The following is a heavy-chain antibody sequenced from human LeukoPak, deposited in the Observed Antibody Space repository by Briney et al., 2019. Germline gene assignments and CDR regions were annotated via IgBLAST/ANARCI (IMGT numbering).Heavy chain of an antibody. Sequence: PRGSLRLSCAASGCTFSSSWMTWVRQAPGKGLEWVANIKEDGSEYNYVDSVKGRFTISRDNAKKSLYLQMNSLRAEDTAVYYCARDSAYFRFDYWGQGTLVTVSS. D-gene: IGHD3-16*01. CDR1: GCTFSSSW. V-gene: IGHV3-7*01. CDR3: ARDSAYFRFDY. CDR2: IKEDGSEY. J-gene: IGHJ4*02.